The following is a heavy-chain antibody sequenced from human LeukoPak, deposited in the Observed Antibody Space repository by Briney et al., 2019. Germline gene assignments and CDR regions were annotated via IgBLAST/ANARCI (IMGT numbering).Heavy chain of an antibody. J-gene: IGHJ4*02. D-gene: IGHD2-15*01. V-gene: IGHV1-2*02. CDR2: INPNSGGT. Sequence: ASVKVSCTASGYTFTGYYMHWVRQAPGQGLEWMGWINPNSGGTNYAQKFQGRVTMTRDTSISTAYMELSRLRSDDTAVYYCARPYCSGGSCYLDRYDYFDYWGQGTLVTVSS. CDR3: ARPYCSGGSCYLDRYDYFDY. CDR1: GYTFTGYY.